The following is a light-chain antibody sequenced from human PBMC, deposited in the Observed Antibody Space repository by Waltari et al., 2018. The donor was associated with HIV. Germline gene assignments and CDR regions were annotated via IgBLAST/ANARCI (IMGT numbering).Light chain of an antibody. Sequence: QSVLTQPPSASGTPGQGVTLSCSGRSPTLGSNAVNWYRQLPGTAPKVLIYSNNQRPSGVPDRCSGSKSGTSASLAISGLQSEDDADYYCAAWDDSLNGLLFGGGTKLTVL. CDR2: SNN. V-gene: IGLV1-44*01. J-gene: IGLJ2*01. CDR1: SPTLGSNA. CDR3: AAWDDSLNGLL.